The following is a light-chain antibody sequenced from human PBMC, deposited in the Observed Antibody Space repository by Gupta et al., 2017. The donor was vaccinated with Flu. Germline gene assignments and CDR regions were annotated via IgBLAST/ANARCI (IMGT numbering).Light chain of an antibody. Sequence: ITLSPTPATLSLSPGERATLSCRASQSVSTYIAWYQKKPGQAPRLVSYYASNRATGIPARSIGSGSGTAYSPLTISLEPDDYLVYYCHKHSNSTPWTFGQGTRLEI. V-gene: IGKV3-11*01. CDR3: HKHSNSTPWT. CDR1: QSVSTY. CDR2: YAS. J-gene: IGKJ1*01.